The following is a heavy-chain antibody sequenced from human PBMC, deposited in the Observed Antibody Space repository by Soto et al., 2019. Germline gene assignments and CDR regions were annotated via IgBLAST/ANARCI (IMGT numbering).Heavy chain of an antibody. CDR3: TRDDSGLGIDY. CDR1: GFNFRDFW. CDR2: IPSDGRDV. Sequence: GSLRLSCEASGFNFRDFWMHWVRQPPGKGPEWVSNIPSDGRDVSYADSVRGRFTISRDDARNTLYLQMSDLRVEDTAIYYCTRDDSGLGIDYWGQGTQVTVSS. D-gene: IGHD1-26*01. J-gene: IGHJ4*02. V-gene: IGHV3-74*01.